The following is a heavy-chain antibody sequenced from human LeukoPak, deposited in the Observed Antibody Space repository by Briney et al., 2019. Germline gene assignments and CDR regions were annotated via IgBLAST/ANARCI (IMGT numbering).Heavy chain of an antibody. J-gene: IGHJ4*02. D-gene: IGHD3-22*01. CDR1: GGSFSGYY. Sequence: PSETLSLTCAVYGGSFSGYYWSWIRQPPGKGLEWIAYVYYSGSANYNPSPESRVTVSVDTSKNQFSLKLSSVTAADTAVYYCARGFYDSRGYSNPFDHWGQGTLVTVSS. CDR2: VYYSGSA. CDR3: ARGFYDSRGYSNPFDH. V-gene: IGHV4-34*11.